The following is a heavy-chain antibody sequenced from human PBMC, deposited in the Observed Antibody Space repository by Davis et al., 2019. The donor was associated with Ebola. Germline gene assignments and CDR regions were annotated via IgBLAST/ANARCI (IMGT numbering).Heavy chain of an antibody. CDR3: ARVKWQLLFCRRFDP. V-gene: IGHV1-2*02. J-gene: IGHJ5*02. D-gene: IGHD2-15*01. Sequence: ASVKVSCKASGYTFTGYYMNWVRQAPGQGLEWMGWINPNSGGTNYAQKFQGRVTMTRDTSISTAYMELSRLRSDDTAVYYCARVKWQLLFCRRFDPWGQGTLVTVSS. CDR2: INPNSGGT. CDR1: GYTFTGYY.